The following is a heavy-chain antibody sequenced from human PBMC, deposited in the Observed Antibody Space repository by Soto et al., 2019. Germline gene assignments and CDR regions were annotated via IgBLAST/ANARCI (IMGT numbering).Heavy chain of an antibody. CDR3: ARVGYIYGIGIEMDV. CDR2: IYYSGST. CDR1: GGSINSGDYY. Sequence: QVQLQESGPGLVKPSQTLSLTCTVSGGSINSGDYYWSWIRQPPGKGLEWIGYIYYSGSTYYNPSLKSRVTISVDTSKNQFSLKLSSVTAADTAVYYCARVGYIYGIGIEMDVWGQGTTVTVSS. D-gene: IGHD5-18*01. V-gene: IGHV4-30-4*01. J-gene: IGHJ6*02.